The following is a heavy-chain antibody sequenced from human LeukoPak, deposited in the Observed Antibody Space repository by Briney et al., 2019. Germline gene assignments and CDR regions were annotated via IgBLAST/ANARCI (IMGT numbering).Heavy chain of an antibody. V-gene: IGHV3-30*02. CDR3: AKSEPLLWFGELLTATFDY. Sequence: DSVKGRFTISRDNSKKTVYLQMNSLRAEDTAVYYCAKSEPLLWFGELLTATFDYWGQGTLVTVSS. J-gene: IGHJ4*02. D-gene: IGHD3-10*01.